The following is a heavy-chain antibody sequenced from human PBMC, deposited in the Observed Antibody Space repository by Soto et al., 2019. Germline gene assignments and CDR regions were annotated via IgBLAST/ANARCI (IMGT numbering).Heavy chain of an antibody. CDR2: IKGDGSET. V-gene: IGHV3-74*01. Sequence: LRLSCAASGFTFSSYWMHWVRQAPGKGLVWVSRIKGDGSETNYADSVKGRFTISRDNAKNTLYLQLNSLRAEGTAVYYCLRGNSGYGNFDYWGQGTRVTVSS. J-gene: IGHJ4*02. CDR1: GFTFSSYW. CDR3: LRGNSGYGNFDY. D-gene: IGHD5-12*01.